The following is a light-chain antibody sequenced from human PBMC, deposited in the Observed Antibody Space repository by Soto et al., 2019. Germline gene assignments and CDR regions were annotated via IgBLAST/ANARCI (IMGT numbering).Light chain of an antibody. CDR1: SSDIGAYDH. V-gene: IGLV2-14*01. CDR2: SVS. Sequence: QSALTQPASVSGSPGQSITISCSGTSSDIGAYDHVAWFQQFPGKTPKLIICSVSNRPSGVSYRFSGSKSGNTASLTISGLQAEDEGDYYCISYTVSRSYVFGTGTKVTVL. CDR3: ISYTVSRSYV. J-gene: IGLJ1*01.